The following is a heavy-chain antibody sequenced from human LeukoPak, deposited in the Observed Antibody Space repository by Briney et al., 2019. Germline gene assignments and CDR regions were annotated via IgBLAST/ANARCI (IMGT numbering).Heavy chain of an antibody. D-gene: IGHD6-19*01. CDR1: GGSISSYY. CDR3: ARATYSSGWGTSDY. V-gene: IGHV4-59*01. J-gene: IGHJ4*02. CDR2: IYYSGST. Sequence: SETLSVTCTVSGGSISSYYWSWIRQPPGKGLEWIGYIYYSGSTNYNPSLQSRVTISVDTSKNQFSLKLSSVTAADTAVYYCARATYSSGWGTSDYWGQGTLVTVSS.